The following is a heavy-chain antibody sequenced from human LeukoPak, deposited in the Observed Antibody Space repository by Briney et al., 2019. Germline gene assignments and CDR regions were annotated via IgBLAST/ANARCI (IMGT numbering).Heavy chain of an antibody. CDR2: INSDGSST. J-gene: IGHJ4*02. CDR3: AREETTDWGTYYFDY. CDR1: GFTFSSYW. D-gene: IGHD7-27*01. V-gene: IGHV3-74*01. Sequence: AGGSLRLSCAASGFTFSSYWMHWVRQALGKGLVWVSRINSDGSSTSYADSVKGRFTISRDNAKNTLYLQMNSLRAEDTAVYYCAREETTDWGTYYFDYWGQGTLVTVSS.